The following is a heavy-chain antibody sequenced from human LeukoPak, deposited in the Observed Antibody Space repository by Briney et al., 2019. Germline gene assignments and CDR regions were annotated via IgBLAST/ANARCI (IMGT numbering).Heavy chain of an antibody. V-gene: IGHV3-30*18. Sequence: GGSLRLSCAASKLTFSSYGMHWVRQAPGKGLEWVAVISYDGSNKYYADSVKGRFTISRDNSKNTLYLEMNSLRAEDTAVYYCAKDLRSSSWFGGFDYWGQGTLVTVSS. CDR2: ISYDGSNK. D-gene: IGHD6-13*01. CDR1: KLTFSSYG. CDR3: AKDLRSSSWFGGFDY. J-gene: IGHJ4*02.